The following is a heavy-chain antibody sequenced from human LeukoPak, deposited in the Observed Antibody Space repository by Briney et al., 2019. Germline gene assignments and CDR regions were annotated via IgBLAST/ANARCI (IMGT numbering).Heavy chain of an antibody. D-gene: IGHD3-10*01. CDR1: GGSFSGYY. V-gene: IGHV4-34*01. CDR3: ARGHVLYYYGSGSFNY. J-gene: IGHJ4*02. Sequence: SETLSLTCAVYGGSFSGYYWSWIRQPPGKGLEWIGEINHSGSTNYNPSLKSRVTISVDTSKNQFSLKLSSVTAADTAVYYCARGHVLYYYGSGSFNYWGQGTLVTVSS. CDR2: INHSGST.